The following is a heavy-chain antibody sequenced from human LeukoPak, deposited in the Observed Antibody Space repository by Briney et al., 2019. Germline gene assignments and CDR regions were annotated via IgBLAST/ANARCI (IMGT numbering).Heavy chain of an antibody. J-gene: IGHJ4*02. D-gene: IGHD6-6*01. CDR3: AKRSSIAFFDY. CDR1: GFTFNNYA. Sequence: GGSLRLSCAVSGFTFNNYAMSWVRQAPGKGLEWVSGIIGSGGSTYYADSVKGRFTISRDNSKNTLYLQMNSLRAEDTAVYYCAKRSSIAFFDYWGQGTLVTVSS. V-gene: IGHV3-23*01. CDR2: IIGSGGST.